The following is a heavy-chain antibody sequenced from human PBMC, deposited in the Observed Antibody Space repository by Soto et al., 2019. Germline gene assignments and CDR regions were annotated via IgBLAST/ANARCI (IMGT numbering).Heavy chain of an antibody. J-gene: IGHJ5*02. CDR2: ITGNEGST. CDR1: GFTLSSCA. V-gene: IGHV3-64D*06. D-gene: IGHD3-22*01. Sequence: PGGSLRLSCSASGFTLSSCAMHWVRQAPGKGLEYVSAITGNEGSTYYADSVKGRFAISRDNSRNTLYLQMSSLRAEDTAVYYCVTESFSYYSDSGGYPTWGQGTLVTVSS. CDR3: VTESFSYYSDSGGYPT.